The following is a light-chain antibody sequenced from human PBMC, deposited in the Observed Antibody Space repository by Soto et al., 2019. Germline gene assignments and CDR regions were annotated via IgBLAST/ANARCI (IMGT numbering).Light chain of an antibody. CDR1: NIGNKS. Sequence: SYELTQPPSLSVAPGNTATITCGGNNIGNKSVHWCQQRPGQAPMLVMYYDSDRPSGIPERLSGSNFGNTATLTITRVEAGDEADYYCQVWDISSDHVVFGGGTKLTVL. CDR3: QVWDISSDHVV. J-gene: IGLJ2*01. V-gene: IGLV3-21*04. CDR2: YDS.